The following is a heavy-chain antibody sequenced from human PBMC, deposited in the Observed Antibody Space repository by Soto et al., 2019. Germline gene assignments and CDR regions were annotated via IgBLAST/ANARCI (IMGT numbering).Heavy chain of an antibody. CDR3: AREVQGVTTFDY. J-gene: IGHJ4*02. D-gene: IGHD1-1*01. V-gene: IGHV1-3*01. Sequence: QVQLIQSGPELMQPGASVRVSCKASGYTALSFAFHWVRQAPGQDPEWLGWINAGVDGTIYSQRFQGRVRISRDTTANTFYLEVKSLTCEDTAVYYCAREVQGVTTFDYWGQRTLVTVSS. CDR2: INAGVDGT. CDR1: GYTALSFA.